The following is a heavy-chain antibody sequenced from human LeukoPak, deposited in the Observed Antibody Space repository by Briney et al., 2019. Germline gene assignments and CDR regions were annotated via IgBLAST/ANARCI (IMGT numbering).Heavy chain of an antibody. CDR3: ARNRYYYDSSGYTQYYFDY. CDR1: GYTFTGYY. D-gene: IGHD3-22*01. J-gene: IGHJ4*02. CDR2: INPNSGGT. Sequence: GASVKVSCKASGYTFTGYYMHWVRQAPGQGLEWMGRINPNSGGTNYAQKFQGRVTMTRDTSISTAYMELSSLRSEDTAVYYCARNRYYYDSSGYTQYYFDYWGQGTLVTVSS. V-gene: IGHV1-2*06.